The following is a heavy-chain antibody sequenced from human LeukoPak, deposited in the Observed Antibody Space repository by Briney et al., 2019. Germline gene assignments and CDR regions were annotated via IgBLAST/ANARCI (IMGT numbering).Heavy chain of an antibody. V-gene: IGHV3-48*03. D-gene: IGHD6-19*01. J-gene: IGHJ4*02. CDR1: GFTFSSYE. CDR3: ARAGFSSGWFGYVDY. Sequence: GGSLRLSCAASGFTFSSYEMNWVRQAPGKGLEWVSYISSSGSTIYYADSVKGRFTISRDNAKNSLYLQMNSLRAEDTAVYYCARAGFSSGWFGYVDYWGQGTLVTVSS. CDR2: ISSSGSTI.